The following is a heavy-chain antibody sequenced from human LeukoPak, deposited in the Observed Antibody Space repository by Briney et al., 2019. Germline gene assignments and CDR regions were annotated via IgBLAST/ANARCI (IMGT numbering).Heavy chain of an antibody. CDR2: ISSSSSTI. Sequence: GGSLRLSCAASGFTFSSYSMNWVRQAPGKGLEWVSYISSSSSTIYYADSVKGRFTFSRDNSRNTVYLQMNSLRAEDTAVYYCAKDAMVRGVFDYWGQGTLVTVSS. J-gene: IGHJ4*02. V-gene: IGHV3-48*01. CDR1: GFTFSSYS. CDR3: AKDAMVRGVFDY. D-gene: IGHD3-10*01.